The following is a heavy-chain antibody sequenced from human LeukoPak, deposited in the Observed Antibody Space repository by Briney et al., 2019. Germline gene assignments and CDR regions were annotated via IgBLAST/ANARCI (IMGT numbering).Heavy chain of an antibody. D-gene: IGHD6-6*01. CDR2: ISYDGSNK. CDR1: GFTFSSYG. J-gene: IGHJ4*02. CDR3: AKDIRYSSSSVDYFDY. Sequence: GGSLRLSCAVSGFTFSSYGMHWVRQAPGKGLEWVAVISYDGSNKYYADSVKGRFTISRDNSKNTLYLQMNSLRAEDTAVYYCAKDIRYSSSSVDYFDYWGQGTLVTVSS. V-gene: IGHV3-30*18.